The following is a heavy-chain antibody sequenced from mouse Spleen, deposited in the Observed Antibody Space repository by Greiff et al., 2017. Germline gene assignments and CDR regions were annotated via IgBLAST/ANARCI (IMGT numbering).Heavy chain of an antibody. CDR2: IYPGSGST. D-gene: IGHD1-2*01. CDR1: GYTFTSYW. CDR3: ARVGITTYYFDY. Sequence: QVQLQQPGAELVKPGASVKMSCKASGYTFTSYWITWVKQRPGQGLEWIGDIYPGSGSTNYNEKFKSKATLTVDTSSSTAYMQLSSLTSEDSAVYYCARVGITTYYFDYWGQGTTLTVSS. J-gene: IGHJ2*01. V-gene: IGHV1-55*01.